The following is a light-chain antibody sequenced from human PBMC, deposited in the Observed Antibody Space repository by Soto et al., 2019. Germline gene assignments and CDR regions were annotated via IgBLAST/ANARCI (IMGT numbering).Light chain of an antibody. CDR2: VTS. Sequence: DIPLTQSPSFLYASVGDRVTITCRASQGISSYLAWYQQKPGKAPKLLIYVTSTLQSGVPSRFSGSGSGTEFTLTISSLQPEDFATYYCQQLNSYPHTFGGGTKVEIK. J-gene: IGKJ4*01. CDR3: QQLNSYPHT. V-gene: IGKV1-9*01. CDR1: QGISSY.